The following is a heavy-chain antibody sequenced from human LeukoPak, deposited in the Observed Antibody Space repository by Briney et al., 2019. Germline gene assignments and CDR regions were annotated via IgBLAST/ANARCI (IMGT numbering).Heavy chain of an antibody. CDR1: GFTFSSYE. CDR2: SSGSGTHT. CDR3: AKRAAYSRSSLVLPFDAFDL. J-gene: IGHJ3*01. V-gene: IGHV3-23*01. Sequence: PGGSLRLSCAASGFTFSSYEMNWVRQPPGKGLEWVSVSSGSGTHTYYAASVKGRFTISRDNSNNTLYLQMNSLRAEDTAVYYCAKRAAYSRSSLVLPFDAFDLWGQGTMVTVSS. D-gene: IGHD6-6*01.